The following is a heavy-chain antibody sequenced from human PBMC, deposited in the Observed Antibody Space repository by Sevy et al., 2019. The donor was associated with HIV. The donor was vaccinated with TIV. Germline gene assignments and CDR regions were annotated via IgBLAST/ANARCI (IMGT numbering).Heavy chain of an antibody. Sequence: SETLSLTCTVSGGFISSSSYYWGWIRQPPGKGLEWIGSIYYSGSTYYNPSLKSRVTISVDTSKNQFSLKLSSVTAADTAVYYCARQTRSGSYYDAFDIWGQGTMVTVSS. CDR1: GGFISSSSYY. V-gene: IGHV4-39*01. CDR2: IYYSGST. CDR3: ARQTRSGSYYDAFDI. D-gene: IGHD1-26*01. J-gene: IGHJ3*02.